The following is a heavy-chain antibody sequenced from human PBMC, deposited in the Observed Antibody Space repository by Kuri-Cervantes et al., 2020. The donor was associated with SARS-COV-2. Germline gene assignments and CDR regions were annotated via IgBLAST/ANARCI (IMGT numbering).Heavy chain of an antibody. CDR2: ISGSGGST. J-gene: IGHJ3*02. V-gene: IGHV3-23*01. CDR1: GFTFSDYY. D-gene: IGHD2-2*01. CDR3: AKEIGGYCSSTSCSDAFDI. Sequence: GESLKISCAASGFTFSDYYMSWIRQAPGKGLEWVSAISGSGGSTYYADSVKGRFTISRDNSKNTLYLQMNSLRAEDTAVYYCAKEIGGYCSSTSCSDAFDIWGQGTMVTVSS.